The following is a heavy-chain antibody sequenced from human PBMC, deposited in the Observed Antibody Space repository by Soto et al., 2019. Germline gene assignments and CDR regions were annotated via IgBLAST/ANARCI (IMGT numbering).Heavy chain of an antibody. Sequence: PGGSLRLSCAVSGFTFDDNAMHWVRQAPEKGLEWVSGINWKSDIGYADSVKGRFTISRDNAENSLYLQMNSLRAEDTALYYCAISQDRGDKTTFIYWGQETQGTVSS. CDR2: INWKSDI. D-gene: IGHD3-16*01. CDR3: AISQDRGDKTTFIY. V-gene: IGHV3-9*01. CDR1: GFTFDDNA. J-gene: IGHJ4*02.